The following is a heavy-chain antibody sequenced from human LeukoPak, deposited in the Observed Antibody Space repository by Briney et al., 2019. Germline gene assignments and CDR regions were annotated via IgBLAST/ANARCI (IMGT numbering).Heavy chain of an antibody. CDR1: GYSMSSSYY. Sequence: SETLSLTCAVSGYSMSSSYYWGWIRQPPGKGQEWIGSIYHSGSTYYNPSPKSRVTISVDTSKNQFSLRLSSVTAADTAVYHCARGTGGYYANFDYWGQGTLVTVSS. J-gene: IGHJ4*02. D-gene: IGHD3-10*01. V-gene: IGHV4-38-2*01. CDR2: IYHSGST. CDR3: ARGTGGYYANFDY.